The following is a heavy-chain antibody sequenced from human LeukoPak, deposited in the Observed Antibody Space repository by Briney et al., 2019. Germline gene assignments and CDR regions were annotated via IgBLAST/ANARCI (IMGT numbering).Heavy chain of an antibody. V-gene: IGHV1-24*01. CDR1: GYTLTELS. CDR2: FDPEDGET. CDR3: AVCQGTTVTPFDY. Sequence: ASVKVSCKVSGYTLTELSMHWVRQAPGKGLGWMGGFDPEDGETIYAQKFQGRVTMTEDTSTDTAYMELSSLRSEDTAVYYCAVCQGTTVTPFDYWGQGTLVTVSS. J-gene: IGHJ4*02. D-gene: IGHD4-17*01.